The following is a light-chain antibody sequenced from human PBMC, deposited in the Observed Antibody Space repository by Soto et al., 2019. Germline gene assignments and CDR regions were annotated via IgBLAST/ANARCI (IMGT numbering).Light chain of an antibody. V-gene: IGKV1-27*01. J-gene: IGKJ5*01. CDR2: AAS. CDR1: QGFTNY. Sequence: DFQMTQSPSSLSASVGDTVTLTCRASQGFTNYLAWYQQKPGTAPKLLIYAASTLQSGVPPRFSGSGSGTHFTITISSLKPEDAETYECQKYNTAPYTFGQGTRLEIK. CDR3: QKYNTAPYT.